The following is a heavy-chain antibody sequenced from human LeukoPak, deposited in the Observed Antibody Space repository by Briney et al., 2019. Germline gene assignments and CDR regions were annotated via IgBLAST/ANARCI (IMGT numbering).Heavy chain of an antibody. CDR3: AREPSPIVGGPGGDY. V-gene: IGHV3-30*04. Sequence: PGGSLRLSCAASGFTFSSYTMHWVRQAPGKGLEWVAAISYDGSNNYYAGSVKGRLTISRDNSKNTVYVQMNSLTTEDTAVYYCAREPSPIVGGPGGDYWGQGTLVTVSS. J-gene: IGHJ4*02. D-gene: IGHD1-26*01. CDR1: GFTFSSYT. CDR2: ISYDGSNN.